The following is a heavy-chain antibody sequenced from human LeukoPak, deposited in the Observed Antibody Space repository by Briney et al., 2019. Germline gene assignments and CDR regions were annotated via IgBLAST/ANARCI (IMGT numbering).Heavy chain of an antibody. CDR3: ARTITWATPFDY. J-gene: IGHJ4*02. D-gene: IGHD5-12*01. CDR1: GITFNDSN. CDR2: ISSRRSYI. V-gene: IGHV3-21*01. Sequence: GGSLRLSCTASGITFNDSNMNWVRHAPGKGLEWVSYISSRRSYISYADSVKGRFTISRDNAKYSLYLQMNSLRAEDTAVYYCARTITWATPFDYWGQGTLVTVSS.